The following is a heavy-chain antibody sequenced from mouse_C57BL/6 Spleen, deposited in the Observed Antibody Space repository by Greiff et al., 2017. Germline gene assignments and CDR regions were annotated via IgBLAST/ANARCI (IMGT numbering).Heavy chain of an antibody. CDR1: GYTFTGYW. V-gene: IGHV1-9*01. CDR3: ARLDYCGSDYYYAMDY. CDR2: ILPGSGST. J-gene: IGHJ4*01. Sequence: LQESGAELMKPGASVKLSCKATGYTFTGYWIEWVKQRPGHGLEWIGEILPGSGSTNYNEKFKGKATLTADTSSNTAYMQLSSLTTAASAIYYCARLDYCGSDYYYAMDYWGQGTSVTVSS. D-gene: IGHD1-1*01.